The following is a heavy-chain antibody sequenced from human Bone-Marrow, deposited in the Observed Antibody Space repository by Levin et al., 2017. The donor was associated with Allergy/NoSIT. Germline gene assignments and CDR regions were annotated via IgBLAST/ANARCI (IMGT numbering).Heavy chain of an antibody. CDR1: GFTFSNYW. V-gene: IGHV3-74*01. Sequence: PGGSLRLSCAASGFTFSNYWMHWVRQAPGKGLVWVSRIRTDGTYINYADSVKGRFTVSRDNAKSTLYLQMNSLTVEDTAVYFCARDCASTTCYMGFNYYGMDVWGQGTTVTVAS. CDR3: ARDCASTTCYMGFNYYGMDV. CDR2: IRTDGTYI. J-gene: IGHJ6*02. D-gene: IGHD2-2*02.